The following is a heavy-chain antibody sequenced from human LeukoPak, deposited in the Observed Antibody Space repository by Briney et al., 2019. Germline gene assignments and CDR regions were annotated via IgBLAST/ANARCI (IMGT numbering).Heavy chain of an antibody. CDR3: ARDSDIAVAGTSPWFDP. Sequence: PGGSLRLSCAASGFTVSSNYMNWVRQAPGKGLEWVSSISSSSSYIYYADSVKGRFTISRDNAKNSLYLQMNSLRAEDTAVYYCARDSDIAVAGTSPWFDPWGQGTLVTVSS. J-gene: IGHJ5*02. V-gene: IGHV3-21*01. CDR1: GFTVSSNY. D-gene: IGHD6-19*01. CDR2: ISSSSSYI.